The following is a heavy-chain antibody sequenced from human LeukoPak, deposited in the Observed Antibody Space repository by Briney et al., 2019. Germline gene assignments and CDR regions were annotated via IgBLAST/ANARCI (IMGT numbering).Heavy chain of an antibody. CDR1: GFEFHIYA. CDR2: TNDNGDNT. J-gene: IGHJ4*02. CDR3: ARGYYAGRGHHFEY. Sequence: GGSLRLSCAASGFEFHIYAMSWVRQAPGKGLEWVSGTNDNGDNTNHADSVKGRFTISRDNSKNTLYLQMNSLRAEDTAVYCCARGYYAGRGHHFEYWGQGTLVTVSS. V-gene: IGHV3-23*01. D-gene: IGHD3-22*01.